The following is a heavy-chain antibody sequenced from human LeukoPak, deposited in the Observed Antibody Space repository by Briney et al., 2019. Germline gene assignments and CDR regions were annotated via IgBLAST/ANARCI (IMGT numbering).Heavy chain of an antibody. D-gene: IGHD1-26*01. V-gene: IGHV3-74*01. CDR1: GFTFSSYW. CDR2: INSDGRST. J-gene: IGHJ4*02. CDR3: ARDGSWELALDY. Sequence: PGGSLRLSCAASGFTFSSYWMHWVRQAPGKGLVWVSRINSDGRSTSYADSVKGRFTISRDNAKNTLYLQMNSLRAEDTAVYYCARDGSWELALDYWGQGTLVTVSS.